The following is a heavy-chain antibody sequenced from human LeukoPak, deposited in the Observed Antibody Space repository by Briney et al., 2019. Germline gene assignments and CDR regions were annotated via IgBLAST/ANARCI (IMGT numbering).Heavy chain of an antibody. D-gene: IGHD3-22*01. CDR3: ARLTHYYDSSGYYYEGPVFDY. V-gene: IGHV4-61*02. Sequence: SETLSLTCTVSGGSISSGSYYWSWIRQPAGKGLEWIGRIYTSGSTNYNPSLKSRVTISVDTSKNQFSLKQSSVTAADTAVYYCARLTHYYDSSGYYYEGPVFDYWGQGTLVTVSS. J-gene: IGHJ4*02. CDR1: GGSISSGSYY. CDR2: IYTSGST.